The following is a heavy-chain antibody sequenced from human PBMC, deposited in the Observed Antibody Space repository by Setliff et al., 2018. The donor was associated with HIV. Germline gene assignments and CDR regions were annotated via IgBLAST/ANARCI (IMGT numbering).Heavy chain of an antibody. CDR1: GGSVSTGNYY. J-gene: IGHJ6*04. CDR3: TRRGADSYYPRPLDV. CDR2: IFYSGST. V-gene: IGHV4-61*01. D-gene: IGHD3-10*01. Sequence: PSETLSLTCTVSGGSVSTGNYYWNWIRRPPGKGLEWIGYIFYSGSTNYNPSLKSRLTISVDTSKNQFSLRLNSVTAADTAIYYGTRRGADSYYPRPLDVWGKGTTVTVSS.